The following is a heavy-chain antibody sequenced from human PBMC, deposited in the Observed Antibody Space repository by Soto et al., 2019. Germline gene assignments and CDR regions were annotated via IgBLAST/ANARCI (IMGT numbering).Heavy chain of an antibody. Sequence: SETLSLTCAVSGGSISSGGYSWSWIRQPPGKGLEWIGYIYHSGSTYYNPSLKSRVTISVDRSKNQFSLKLSSVTAADTAVYYCARDYYDSSGSYGMDVWGQGTTVTV. V-gene: IGHV4-30-2*01. CDR2: IYHSGST. CDR1: GGSISSGGYS. CDR3: ARDYYDSSGSYGMDV. J-gene: IGHJ6*02. D-gene: IGHD3-22*01.